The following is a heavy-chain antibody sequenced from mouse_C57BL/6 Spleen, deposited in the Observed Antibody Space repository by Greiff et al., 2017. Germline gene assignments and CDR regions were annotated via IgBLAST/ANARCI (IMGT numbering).Heavy chain of an antibody. CDR3: ARGPGSNSFAY. J-gene: IGHJ3*01. CDR1: GYAFSSYW. CDR2: IYPGDGDT. Sequence: VKLVESGAELVKPGASVKISCKASGYAFSSYWMNWVKQRPGKGLEWIGQIYPGDGDTNYNGKFKGKDTLTADKSSSTAYMQRSSLTSEDSAVYFCARGPGSNSFAYWGQGTLVTVSA. V-gene: IGHV1-80*01. D-gene: IGHD2-5*01.